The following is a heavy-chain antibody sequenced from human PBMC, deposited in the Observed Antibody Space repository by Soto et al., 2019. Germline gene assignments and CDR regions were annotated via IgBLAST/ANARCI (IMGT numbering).Heavy chain of an antibody. J-gene: IGHJ4*01. V-gene: IGHV5-51*01. Sequence: GESRKNSCQGSGYKFGAYWIGWVRQMPGKGLEWMGIIFPGDSDTRYRPSFQGQVTISVDRSVNSVYLQWSSLKASDTAMYFCARCGNIGTPHY. CDR1: GYKFGAYW. CDR3: ARCGNIGTPHY. D-gene: IGHD1-7*01. CDR2: IFPGDSDT.